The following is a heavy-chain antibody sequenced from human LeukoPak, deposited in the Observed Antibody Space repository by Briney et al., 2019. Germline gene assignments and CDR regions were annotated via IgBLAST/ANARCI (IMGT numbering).Heavy chain of an antibody. V-gene: IGHV3-21*01. CDR3: AKDRRGYCSGGSCYYNFDY. CDR1: GFTFSSYS. Sequence: GGSLRLSCAASGFTFSSYSMNWVRQAPGKGLEWVSSISSSSSYIYYADSVKGRFTISRDNSKNTLYVQMNSLRAEDTAVYYCAKDRRGYCSGGSCYYNFDYWGQGTLVTVSS. D-gene: IGHD2-15*01. CDR2: ISSSSSYI. J-gene: IGHJ4*02.